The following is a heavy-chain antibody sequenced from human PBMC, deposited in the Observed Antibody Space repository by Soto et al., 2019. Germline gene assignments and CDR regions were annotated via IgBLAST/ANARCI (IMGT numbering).Heavy chain of an antibody. J-gene: IGHJ5*02. CDR1: GGSISSSSYY. V-gene: IGHV4-39*01. CDR3: ASYISVAARFDP. CDR2: IFYSGST. Sequence: QLQLQESGPGLVKPSETLSLTCTVSGGSISSSSYYWGWIRQPPGKGLEWIGNIFYSGSTYYTPSLKSRVTIAVDTSKTHFSLKLNSVTAADTAVYYCASYISVAARFDPWGQGTLVTVSS. D-gene: IGHD2-21*01.